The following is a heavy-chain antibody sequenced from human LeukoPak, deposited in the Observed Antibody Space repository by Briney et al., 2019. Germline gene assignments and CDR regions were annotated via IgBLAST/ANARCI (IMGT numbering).Heavy chain of an antibody. J-gene: IGHJ4*02. CDR1: GFTFSSYE. CDR3: ARVYSSSWYRGYFDY. CDR2: ISSSGSTI. D-gene: IGHD6-13*01. V-gene: IGHV3-48*03. Sequence: GGSLRLSCAASGFTFSSYEMNWVRQAPGKELEWVSYISSSGSTIYYADSVKGRFTISRDNAKNSLYLQMNSLRAEDTAVYYCARVYSSSWYRGYFDYWGQGTLVTVSS.